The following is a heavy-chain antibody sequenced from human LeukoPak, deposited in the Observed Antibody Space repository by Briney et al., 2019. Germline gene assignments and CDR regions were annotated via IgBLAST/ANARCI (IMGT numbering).Heavy chain of an antibody. CDR2: IYHSGST. CDR1: GYSISSGYY. CDR3: ASVEYYDFWSGYPTYYFDY. D-gene: IGHD3-3*01. Sequence: SETLSLTCAVSGYSISSGYYCGGIRQPPGKGLEWIGSIYHSGSTYYNPSLKSRVTISVDTSKNQFSLKLSSVTAADTAVYYCASVEYYDFWSGYPTYYFDYWGQGTLVTVSS. J-gene: IGHJ4*02. V-gene: IGHV4-38-2*01.